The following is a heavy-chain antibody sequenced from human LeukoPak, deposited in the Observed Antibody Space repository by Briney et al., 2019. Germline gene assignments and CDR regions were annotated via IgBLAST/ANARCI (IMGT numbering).Heavy chain of an antibody. Sequence: ASVKVSCKASGYTFTSYGISWVRQAPGQGLEWMGWISAYNGNTNYAQKLQGRVTMTTDTSTSTAYMELRSLRSDDTAVYYCARAQYDIMTGYPVYYFDYWGQGTLVTVSS. CDR3: ARAQYDIMTGYPVYYFDY. CDR2: ISAYNGNT. V-gene: IGHV1-18*01. J-gene: IGHJ4*02. CDR1: GYTFTSYG. D-gene: IGHD3-9*01.